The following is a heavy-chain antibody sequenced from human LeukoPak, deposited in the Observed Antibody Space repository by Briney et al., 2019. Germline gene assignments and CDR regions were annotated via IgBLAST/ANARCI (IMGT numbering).Heavy chain of an antibody. CDR2: IYSGGST. V-gene: IGHV3-53*04. CDR1: GFTFSSYS. J-gene: IGHJ4*02. D-gene: IGHD5-24*01. CDR3: ARELRDGYNLYYFDY. Sequence: GGSLRLSCAASGFTFSSYSMSWVRQAPGKGLEWVSVIYSGGSTYYADSVKGRFTISRHNSKNTLYLQMNSLRAEDTAVYYCARELRDGYNLYYFDYWGQGTLVTVSS.